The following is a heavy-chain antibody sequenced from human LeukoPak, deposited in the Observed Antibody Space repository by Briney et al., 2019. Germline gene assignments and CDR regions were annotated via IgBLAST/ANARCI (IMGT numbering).Heavy chain of an antibody. CDR1: GGSIRNSSFY. CDR2: IYSTGTT. D-gene: IGHD1-7*01. V-gene: IGHV4-39*02. J-gene: IGHJ4*02. CDR3: ARDRTTGEFDY. Sequence: PSETLSLTCAVSGGSIRNSSFYWGWIRQPPGKGLEWIASIYSTGTTYYNPSIKSRITIFVDTSKNQVSLKLRSVTAADTAVYYCARDRTTGEFDYWGQGTLVTVSS.